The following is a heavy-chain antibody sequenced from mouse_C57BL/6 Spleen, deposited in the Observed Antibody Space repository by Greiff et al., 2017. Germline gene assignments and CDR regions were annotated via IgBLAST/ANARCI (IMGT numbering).Heavy chain of an antibody. CDR3: AREGRYGYDGWYFDV. CDR2: INPNNGGT. Sequence: VQLQQSGPELVKPGASVKIPCKASGYTFTDYNMDWVKQSHGKSLEWIGDINPNNGGTIYNQKFKGKATLTVDKSSSTAYMELRSLTSEDTAVYYGAREGRYGYDGWYFDVWGTGTTVTVSS. D-gene: IGHD2-2*01. J-gene: IGHJ1*03. CDR1: GYTFTDYN. V-gene: IGHV1-18*01.